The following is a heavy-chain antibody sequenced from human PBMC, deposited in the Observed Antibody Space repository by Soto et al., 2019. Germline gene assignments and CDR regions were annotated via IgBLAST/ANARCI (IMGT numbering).Heavy chain of an antibody. V-gene: IGHV3-48*02. CDR2: ISSSSTI. D-gene: IGHD2-15*01. Sequence: VQLVESGGGLVQPGGSLRLSCAASGFTFSSYSMNWVRQAPGKGLEWVSYISSSSTIYYADSVKSQFTTSRDNAKNSLYLQMNSLRDEDTAVYYCARDMGSRFYYYGMDVWGQGTTVTVSS. J-gene: IGHJ6*02. CDR1: GFTFSSYS. CDR3: ARDMGSRFYYYGMDV.